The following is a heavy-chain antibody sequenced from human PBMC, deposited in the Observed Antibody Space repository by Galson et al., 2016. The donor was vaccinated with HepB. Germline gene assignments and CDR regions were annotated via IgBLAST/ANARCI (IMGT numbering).Heavy chain of an antibody. J-gene: IGHJ4*02. CDR3: AREGSGGFDY. Sequence: SLRLSCAASGFTFNKYGMHWVRQAPGKGLEWVANIKQDGGEKYYVDSVKGRFTISRDNAKNSLYLQMNSLRAEDTAVYYCAREGSGGFDYWGQGALVTVSS. CDR1: GFTFNKYG. V-gene: IGHV3-7*03. D-gene: IGHD4-23*01. CDR2: IKQDGGEK.